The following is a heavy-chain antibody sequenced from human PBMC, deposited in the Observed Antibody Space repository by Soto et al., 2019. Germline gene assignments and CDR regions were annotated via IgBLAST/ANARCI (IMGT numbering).Heavy chain of an antibody. V-gene: IGHV1-18*01. CDR3: ARMVRGSNIDYYHYMDV. CDR2: ISASNGDT. D-gene: IGHD3-10*01. CDR1: GYSFTSHG. J-gene: IGHJ6*03. Sequence: QVQLVQSGAEVKKPGASVKVSCKASGYSFTSHGIRWVRQAPGQGLEWMAWISASNGDTNYAQKFQGRVTVTTDTSTSTGYMELRSLISEDTAVYYCARMVRGSNIDYYHYMDVWGKGTTVTVSS.